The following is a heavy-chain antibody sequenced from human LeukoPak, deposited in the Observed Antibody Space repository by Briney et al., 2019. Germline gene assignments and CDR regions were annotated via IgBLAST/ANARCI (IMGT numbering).Heavy chain of an antibody. J-gene: IGHJ3*01. CDR2: IGTVGDT. Sequence: GGSLRLSCKASGLTFSSYDTHWVRQVTGKGLEWVSAIGTVGDTHYQGSVKGRFTISRENAKNSVYLQMNNLRAGDTAVYYCSTGGAPAGHAYHVWGQVTMVTVSS. V-gene: IGHV3-13*01. CDR3: STGGAPAGHAYHV. CDR1: GLTFSSYD. D-gene: IGHD6-13*01.